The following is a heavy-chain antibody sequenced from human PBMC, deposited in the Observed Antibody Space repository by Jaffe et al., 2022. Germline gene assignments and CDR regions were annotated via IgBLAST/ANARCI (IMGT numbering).Heavy chain of an antibody. CDR3: AEDHDASGRQT. CDR2: INLNSGGT. J-gene: IGHJ4*02. CDR1: GYTFTAYH. D-gene: IGHD3-10*01. Sequence: QVQLVQSGAEVKKPGASVKVSCKASGYTFTAYHVHWVRQAPGQGLEWMGRINLNSGGTNYARNFQGRVTMTRDTSISTVYMELNRLRSDDTAVYYCAEDHDASGRQTWGQGSLVTVSS. V-gene: IGHV1-2*06.